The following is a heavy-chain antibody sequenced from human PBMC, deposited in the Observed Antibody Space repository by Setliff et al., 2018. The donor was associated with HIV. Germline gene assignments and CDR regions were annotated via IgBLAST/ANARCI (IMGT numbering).Heavy chain of an antibody. CDR2: IIPMFVTA. V-gene: IGHV1-69*13. J-gene: IGHJ6*03. Sequence: SVKVSCKASGGNFRFYAFSWVRQAPGQGLEWMGGIIPMFVTANYAQKFQDRVTITADESTSTAYMELSSLRSEDTAVYYCVRVTADRTNYYYYMDVWDKGTTVTVSS. CDR3: VRVTADRTNYYYYMDV. CDR1: GGNFRFYA. D-gene: IGHD4-17*01.